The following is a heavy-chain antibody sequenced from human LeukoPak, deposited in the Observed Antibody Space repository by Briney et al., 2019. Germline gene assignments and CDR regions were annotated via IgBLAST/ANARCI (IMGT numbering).Heavy chain of an antibody. CDR3: ARLENPVYAIIGY. V-gene: IGHV4-39*01. Sequence: SETLSLTCTVSGGSISSRSYYWGWIRQPPGKGLEWIGSIYYSGSTYYNPSLKSRVTISVDTSKNQFSLKLSSVAAADTAVYYCARLENPVYAIIGYWGQGTLVTVSS. J-gene: IGHJ4*02. CDR2: IYYSGST. CDR1: GGSISSRSYY. D-gene: IGHD2-8*01.